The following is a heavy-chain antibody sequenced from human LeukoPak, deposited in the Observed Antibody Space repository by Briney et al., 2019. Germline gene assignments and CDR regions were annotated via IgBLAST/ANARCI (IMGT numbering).Heavy chain of an antibody. V-gene: IGHV4-59*08. J-gene: IGHJ5*02. Sequence: SETLSLTCTVSGGSISSYYWSWVRQPPGRGLEWIGYIYSSGSTNYNPSLKSRVTIPVETSKHQSSLKLNSVTAADTAVYDCATTIAAAGTGNWFDPWGQGTLVTVSS. D-gene: IGHD6-13*01. CDR3: ATTIAAAGTGNWFDP. CDR2: IYSSGST. CDR1: GGSISSYY.